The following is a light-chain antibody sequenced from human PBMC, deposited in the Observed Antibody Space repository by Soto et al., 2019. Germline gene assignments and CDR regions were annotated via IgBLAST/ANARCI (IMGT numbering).Light chain of an antibody. CDR3: SSYTSSISVV. Sequence: QSVLTQPASVSGSPGQSITISCTGTSSDVGGYNYVSWYQQHPGKAPKLMIYEVSNRPSGVSNRFSGSKSGNTASLTISGLQAEDGADYYCSSYTSSISVVFGGGTKVTVL. V-gene: IGLV2-14*01. CDR1: SSDVGGYNY. CDR2: EVS. J-gene: IGLJ2*01.